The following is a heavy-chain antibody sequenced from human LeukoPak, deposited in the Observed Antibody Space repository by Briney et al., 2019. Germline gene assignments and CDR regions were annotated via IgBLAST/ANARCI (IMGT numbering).Heavy chain of an antibody. CDR1: GGSISSGGYS. D-gene: IGHD3-22*01. Sequence: SETLSLTCAVSGGSISSGGYSWSWIRQPPGKGLEWIGYIYHSGSTYYNPSLKSRVTISVDRSKNQFSLKLSSVTAADTAVYYCARWGGATYYYDSSGYYLAAFDIWGQGTMVTVSS. J-gene: IGHJ3*02. CDR2: IYHSGST. V-gene: IGHV4-30-2*01. CDR3: ARWGGATYYYDSSGYYLAAFDI.